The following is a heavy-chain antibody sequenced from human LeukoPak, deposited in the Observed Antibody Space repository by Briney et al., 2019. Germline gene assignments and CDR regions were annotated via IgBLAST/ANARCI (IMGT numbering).Heavy chain of an antibody. CDR3: ATLGGQRQQWLAHSGY. J-gene: IGHJ4*02. CDR1: GGTFSSYA. Sequence: SVKVSCKASGGTFSSYAISWVRQAPGQGLEWMGGIIPIFGTANYAQKFQGGVTITADESTSTAYMELSSLRSEDTAVYYCATLGGQRQQWLAHSGYWGQGTLVTVSS. V-gene: IGHV1-69*13. CDR2: IIPIFGTA. D-gene: IGHD6-19*01.